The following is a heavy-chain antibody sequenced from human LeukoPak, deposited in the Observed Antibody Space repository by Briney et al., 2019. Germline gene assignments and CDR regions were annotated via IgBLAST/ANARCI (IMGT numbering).Heavy chain of an antibody. CDR2: ITNSGRST. J-gene: IGHJ4*02. Sequence: GGSLRLSCEASRFSFSSYFMSWIRQAPGKGLEWVSYITNSGRSTNYADAVKGRFTISRDNAKKSVYLEMTDLRDGDTAVYYCAREASGNYHVFDSWGQGTLVTVSS. CDR1: RFSFSSYF. V-gene: IGHV3-11*04. D-gene: IGHD1-26*01. CDR3: AREASGNYHVFDS.